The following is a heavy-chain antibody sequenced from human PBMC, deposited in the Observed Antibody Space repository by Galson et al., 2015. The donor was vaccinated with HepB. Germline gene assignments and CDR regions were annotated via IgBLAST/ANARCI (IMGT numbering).Heavy chain of an antibody. V-gene: IGHV3-23*01. CDR1: GFTFSSYA. CDR3: ATHDSSGYYEYYFDY. CDR2: ISGSGGST. J-gene: IGHJ4*02. D-gene: IGHD3-22*01. Sequence: SLRLSCAASGFTFSSYAMSWVRQAPGKGLEWVSAISGSGGSTYYADSVKGRFTISRDNSKNTLYLQMNSLRAEDTAVYYCATHDSSGYYEYYFDYWGQGTLVTVSS.